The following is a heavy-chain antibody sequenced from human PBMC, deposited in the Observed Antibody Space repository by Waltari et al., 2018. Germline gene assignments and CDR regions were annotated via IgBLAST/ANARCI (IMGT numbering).Heavy chain of an antibody. CDR3: AKLSGKGSGRGWFDP. V-gene: IGHV3-23*01. D-gene: IGHD6-19*01. Sequence: EVQLLESGGDLVQPGGSLRLSCVASGFTFTNYAMTWVRQSPGKGRECVPSIMNKGGRPYNADSVKGRLTISRDNSKNTLYLQRNRRRVEDTAVYYCAKLSGKGSGRGWFDPWGQGTLVTVSS. CDR1: GFTFTNYA. CDR2: IMNKGGRP. J-gene: IGHJ5*01.